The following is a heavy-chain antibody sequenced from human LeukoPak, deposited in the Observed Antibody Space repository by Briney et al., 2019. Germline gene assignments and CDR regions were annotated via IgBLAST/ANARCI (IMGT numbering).Heavy chain of an antibody. CDR1: GFTFSSYG. J-gene: IGHJ3*02. D-gene: IGHD1-26*01. CDR3: ARDLREHGVFDM. V-gene: IGHV3-23*01. CDR2: ISGSGGST. Sequence: GGSLRLSCAASGFTFSSYGMSWVRQAPGKGLEWVSAISGSGGSTYYAASVKGRFSISRDNSKNTVSLRMNSLRAEDTAVYYCARDLREHGVFDMWGQRAMVTVSS.